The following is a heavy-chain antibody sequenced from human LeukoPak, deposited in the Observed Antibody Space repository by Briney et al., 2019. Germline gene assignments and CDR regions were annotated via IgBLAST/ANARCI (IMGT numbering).Heavy chain of an antibody. J-gene: IGHJ6*02. CDR1: GFTFDDYA. D-gene: IGHD3-10*01. CDR3: AKDRPSKYYYGSGSGMDV. V-gene: IGHV3-9*01. Sequence: GGSLRLSCAASGFTFDDYAMHWVRQAPGKGLEWVSGISWNSGSIGYADSVKGRFTISRDNAKNSLYLQMNSLRAEDTASYYCAKDRPSKYYYGSGSGMDVWGQGTTVTVSS. CDR2: ISWNSGSI.